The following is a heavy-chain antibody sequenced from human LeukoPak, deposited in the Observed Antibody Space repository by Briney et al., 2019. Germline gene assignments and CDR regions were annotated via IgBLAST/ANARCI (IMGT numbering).Heavy chain of an antibody. D-gene: IGHD3-22*01. J-gene: IGHJ4*02. Sequence: ASVKVSCKASGYTFTSYGISWVRQAPGQGLEWMGWISAYNGNTNYAQKLQGRVTMTTDTSTSTAYMELSSLRSEDTAVYYCAREFMIVAEVGFDYWGQGTLVTVSS. CDR2: ISAYNGNT. V-gene: IGHV1-18*01. CDR3: AREFMIVAEVGFDY. CDR1: GYTFTSYG.